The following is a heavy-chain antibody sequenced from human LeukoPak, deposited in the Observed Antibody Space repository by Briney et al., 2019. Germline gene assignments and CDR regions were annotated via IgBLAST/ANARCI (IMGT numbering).Heavy chain of an antibody. J-gene: IGHJ4*02. CDR2: ISSDGGSS. CDR3: VRDKTRNDFDY. CDR1: GFTFSNYW. Sequence: PGGSLRLSCAASGFTFSNYWMHCVRQAPAKGLVCVSRISSDGGSSTYADSVKGRFTVSRDNAKNTLYLQMNSLRAEDTAVYYCVRDKTRNDFDYWGQGTLVTVSS. V-gene: IGHV3-74*01. D-gene: IGHD1-14*01.